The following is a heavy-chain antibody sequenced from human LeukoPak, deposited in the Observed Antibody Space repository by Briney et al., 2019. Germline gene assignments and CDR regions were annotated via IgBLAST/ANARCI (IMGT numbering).Heavy chain of an antibody. Sequence: GGSLRLSCAASGVTFSSYWMSWVRQAPGKGLEWVANIKEDGSEKYYVDSVKGRFTISRDNAKNSLYLQMNSLRAEDTAVYYCARGRFNYDSSGYSSFYHWGQGTLVTVSS. J-gene: IGHJ4*02. D-gene: IGHD3-22*01. CDR3: ARGRFNYDSSGYSSFYH. CDR2: IKEDGSEK. CDR1: GVTFSSYW. V-gene: IGHV3-7*01.